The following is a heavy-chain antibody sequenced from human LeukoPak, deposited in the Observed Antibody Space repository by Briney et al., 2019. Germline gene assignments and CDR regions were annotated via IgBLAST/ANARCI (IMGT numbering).Heavy chain of an antibody. CDR1: GGSFSGYY. D-gene: IGHD3-3*01. CDR2: INHSGST. V-gene: IGHV4-34*01. J-gene: IGHJ5*02. Sequence: SETLSLTCAVYGGSFSGYYWSWIRPPPGKGLEWIGEINHSGSTNYNPSLKSRVTISVDTSKNQFSLKLSSVTAADTAVYYCARGDFWSGFYRGGWFDPWGQGTLVTVSS. CDR3: ARGDFWSGFYRGGWFDP.